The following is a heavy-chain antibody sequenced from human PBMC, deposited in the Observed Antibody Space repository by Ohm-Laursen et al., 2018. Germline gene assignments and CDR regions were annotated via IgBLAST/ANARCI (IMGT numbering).Heavy chain of an antibody. J-gene: IGHJ6*02. CDR2: IYYSGST. D-gene: IGHD3-3*01. CDR3: AREGGWSALDV. CDR1: GGSISSYY. Sequence: SETLSLTCTVSGGSISSYYWSWIRQPPGKGLEWIGYIYYSGSTNYNPSLKSRVTISVDTSKNQFSLNLRSVTAADTAVYYCAREGGWSALDVWGQGTTVIVSS. V-gene: IGHV4-59*01.